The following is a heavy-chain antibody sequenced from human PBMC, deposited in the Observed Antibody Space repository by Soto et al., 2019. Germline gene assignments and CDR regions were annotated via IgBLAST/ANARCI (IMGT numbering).Heavy chain of an antibody. Sequence: GGSLRLSCEASGFTFSSYAMSWVRQAPGKGLEWVSVISGSGGSTYYADSVKGRFTISRDNSKNTLYLQMNSLRAEDTAVYYCAKVGSSALGDYFDYWGQGTLVTVSS. CDR3: AKVGSSALGDYFDY. D-gene: IGHD3-22*01. CDR2: ISGSGGST. V-gene: IGHV3-23*01. CDR1: GFTFSSYA. J-gene: IGHJ4*02.